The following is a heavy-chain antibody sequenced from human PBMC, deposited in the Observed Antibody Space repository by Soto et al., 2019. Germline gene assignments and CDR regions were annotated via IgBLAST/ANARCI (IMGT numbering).Heavy chain of an antibody. Sequence: ASVKVSCKASGYTFNSYDINWVRQATGQGLEWMGWMNPNSGNTGYAQKFQGRVTMTRNTSISTAYMELSSLRSEDTAVYYCARTNTEPSYYYYYYMDVWGKGTTVTVSS. V-gene: IGHV1-8*01. J-gene: IGHJ6*03. CDR1: GYTFNSYD. CDR3: ARTNTEPSYYYYYYMDV. CDR2: MNPNSGNT. D-gene: IGHD2-8*02.